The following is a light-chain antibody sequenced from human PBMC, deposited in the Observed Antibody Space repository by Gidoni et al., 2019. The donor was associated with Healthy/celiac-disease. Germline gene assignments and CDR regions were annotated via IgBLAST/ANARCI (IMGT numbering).Light chain of an antibody. CDR2: GAS. J-gene: IGKJ3*01. Sequence: ESVLTQSPGTLSLSQGERATLSCRACQSVSSSYLAWYQQKPGQAPRLLIYGASSRATGIPDRFSGSGSGTDFTLTLSRLETEDFAVYYCQQYGSSLFFGPGTKVDIK. V-gene: IGKV3-20*01. CDR3: QQYGSSLF. CDR1: QSVSSSY.